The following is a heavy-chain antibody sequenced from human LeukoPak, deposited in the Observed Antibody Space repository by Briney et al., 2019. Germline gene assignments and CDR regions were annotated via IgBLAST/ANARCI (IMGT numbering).Heavy chain of an antibody. CDR2: IRYDGSNK. V-gene: IGHV3-30*02. Sequence: GGSLRLSCAASGFTFSSYGMHWVRQAPGKGLEWVAFIRYDGSNKYYADSVKGRFTISRDNSKNTLYLQMNSLRAEDTAVYYCAKDPHYDYVWGSLTNWGQGTLVTVSS. CDR1: GFTFSSYG. J-gene: IGHJ4*02. CDR3: AKDPHYDYVWGSLTN. D-gene: IGHD3-16*01.